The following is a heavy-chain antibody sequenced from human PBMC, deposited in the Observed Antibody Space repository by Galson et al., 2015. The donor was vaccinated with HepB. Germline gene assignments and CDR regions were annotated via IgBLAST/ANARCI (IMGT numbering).Heavy chain of an antibody. V-gene: IGHV3-30*04. CDR2: ISYDETNK. J-gene: IGHJ3*02. Sequence: SLRLSCAASGFTFNTYTMHWVRQAPGKGLDWVSFISYDETNKYYADSVKGRFTISRDNSKNTLYLQMNTLRPEDTAVYYCARRAPFSFYDVLTGYDAFDIWGQGTMVTVSS. CDR1: GFTFNTYT. D-gene: IGHD3-9*01. CDR3: ARRAPFSFYDVLTGYDAFDI.